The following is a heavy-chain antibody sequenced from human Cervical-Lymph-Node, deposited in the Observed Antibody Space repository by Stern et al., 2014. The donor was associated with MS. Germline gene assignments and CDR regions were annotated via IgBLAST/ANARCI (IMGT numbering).Heavy chain of an antibody. CDR3: ARDRGSCHHHHGMVV. V-gene: IGHV3-30*03. Sequence: VQLVESGGGVVQPGTSLRLSCTASGFTFTTFGIHWVRQAPGKGLEWMASISYDGSNYADAVKGRFSVSRDTSKTTVFLQMNSLRTDDTAVYFCARDRGSCHHHHGMVVWGQGTTVTVSS. CDR2: ISYDGSN. D-gene: IGHD1-14*01. J-gene: IGHJ6*02. CDR1: GFTFTTFG.